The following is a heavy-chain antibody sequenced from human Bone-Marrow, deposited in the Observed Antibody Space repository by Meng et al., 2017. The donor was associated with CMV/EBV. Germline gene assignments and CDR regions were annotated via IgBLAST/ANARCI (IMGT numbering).Heavy chain of an antibody. CDR3: ARDDSSLPAYYYGMDV. J-gene: IGHJ6*01. V-gene: IGHV3-7*01. D-gene: IGHD3-22*01. Sequence: GESLKISCAVSGLSFSTYWMSWVRQAPGKGPEWVANINQDGSERFYVDSVKGRFTISRDNAENSLYLQMNSLRAEDTAVYYCARDDSSLPAYYYGMDVWGQGTTVTVSS. CDR1: GLSFSTYW. CDR2: INQDGSER.